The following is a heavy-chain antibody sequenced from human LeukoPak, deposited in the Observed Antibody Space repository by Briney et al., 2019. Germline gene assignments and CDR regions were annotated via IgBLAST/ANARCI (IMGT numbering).Heavy chain of an antibody. CDR3: ARDIVGGYGYFDY. J-gene: IGHJ4*02. D-gene: IGHD3-16*01. CDR1: GFTFGDYA. V-gene: IGHV3-49*03. CDR2: IKSKASGGTT. Sequence: GESLKISCTASGFTFGDYAMSWFRQAPGKGLEFVGFIKSKASGGTTKYAASVKGRFTVSRDDSKSPAYLLMNSLKTEDTAVYYCARDIVGGYGYFDYWGQGSLVTVSS.